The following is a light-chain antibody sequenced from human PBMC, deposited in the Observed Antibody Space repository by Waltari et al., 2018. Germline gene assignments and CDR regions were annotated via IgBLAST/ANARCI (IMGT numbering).Light chain of an antibody. CDR1: QNINNN. CDR3: QQYNDWPPYT. V-gene: IGKV3-15*01. CDR2: DAS. Sequence: TVMTHSPATLSVSPVEGATLSCRASQNINNNLAWYQQKPGQAPRLLIYDASTRASGTPARFTGTASGTEFTLTISSLQSEDSAVFYCQQYNDWPPYTFGQGTKLEIK. J-gene: IGKJ2*01.